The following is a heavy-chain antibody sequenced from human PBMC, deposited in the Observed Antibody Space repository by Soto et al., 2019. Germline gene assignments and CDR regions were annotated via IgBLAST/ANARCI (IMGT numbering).Heavy chain of an antibody. J-gene: IGHJ4*02. D-gene: IGHD3-3*01. CDR3: VRDFGDLHDFWSGSDY. CDR1: GYSNNSCYY. CDR2: VLHSGTT. Sequence: SETLSLTCAVPGYSNNSCYYWGWIRQWPGKGLEWILSVLHSGTTYSTPSLKTRLTISVDTSKNQFSLDLNAVTAADTAVYYCVRDFGDLHDFWSGSDYWGQGIPVT. V-gene: IGHV4-38-2*02.